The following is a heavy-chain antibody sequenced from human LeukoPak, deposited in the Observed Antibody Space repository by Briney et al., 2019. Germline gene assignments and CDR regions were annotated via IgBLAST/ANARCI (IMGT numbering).Heavy chain of an antibody. CDR1: GGSISSYY. V-gene: IGHV4-4*07. CDR3: ARDLTCSSTSCTDYYYYGMDV. CDR2: IYTSGST. Sequence: SETLSLTCTVSGGSISSYYWSWIRQPAGKGLEWIGRIYTSGSTNYNPSLKSRVTMSVDTSKNQFSLKLSSVTAADTAVYYCARDLTCSSTSCTDYYYYGMDVWGQGTTVTASS. D-gene: IGHD2-2*01. J-gene: IGHJ6*02.